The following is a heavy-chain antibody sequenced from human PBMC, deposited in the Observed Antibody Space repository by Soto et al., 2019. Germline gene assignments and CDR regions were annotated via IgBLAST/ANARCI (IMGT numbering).Heavy chain of an antibody. CDR2: IYYTGST. V-gene: IGHV4-30-4*01. Sequence: QVQLQESGPGLVKPSQTLSLTCTVSGGSINSGDYYWTWIRQPPGKGLEWIGHIYYTGSTYSNPSLKSRVTISVDTSKNQFSLKLTSVTAADTAVYYCARRITVAGPFDYWGQGTLVTVSS. CDR1: GGSINSGDYY. D-gene: IGHD6-19*01. CDR3: ARRITVAGPFDY. J-gene: IGHJ4*02.